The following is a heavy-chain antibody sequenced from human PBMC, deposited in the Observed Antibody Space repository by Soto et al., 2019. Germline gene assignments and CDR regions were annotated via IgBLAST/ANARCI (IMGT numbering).Heavy chain of an antibody. Sequence: GGSLRLSCAASAFTFSSYAMSWVRQAPGKGLEWVSFISNSGGITYYADSVRGRFTISRDNSKNTLFLQMNSLRVEDTAVYYCAKLASGSDYTVVDWSQGTRVTVSS. CDR3: AKLASGSDYTVVD. V-gene: IGHV3-23*01. CDR1: AFTFSSYA. CDR2: ISNSGGIT. J-gene: IGHJ4*02. D-gene: IGHD3-10*01.